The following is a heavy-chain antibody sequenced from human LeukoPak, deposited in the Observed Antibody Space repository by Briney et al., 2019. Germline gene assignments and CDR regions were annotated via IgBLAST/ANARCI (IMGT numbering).Heavy chain of an antibody. D-gene: IGHD2-2*01. V-gene: IGHV3-30*02. CDR3: AKDGRPKRGCSGTSCLNYLDY. CDR1: GFTFSSYG. Sequence: GGSLRLSCAASGFTFSSYGMHWVRQAPGKGLEWVAFIRYDGSNKYYADSVKGRFTISRDNSKNTLYLQMNSLRAEDTAVYYCAKDGRPKRGCSGTSCLNYLDYWGQGTLVTVSS. J-gene: IGHJ4*02. CDR2: IRYDGSNK.